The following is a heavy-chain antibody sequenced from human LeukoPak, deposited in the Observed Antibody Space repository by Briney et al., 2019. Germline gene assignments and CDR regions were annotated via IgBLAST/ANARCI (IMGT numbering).Heavy chain of an antibody. CDR2: ISYDGSNK. V-gene: IGHV3-30*18. D-gene: IGHD5-12*01. CDR3: AKPYYRGYSGYDYPDY. CDR1: GFTFSSYG. J-gene: IGHJ4*02. Sequence: GGSLRLSCAASGFTFSSYGMHWVRQAPGKGLEWVAVISYDGSNKYYADSVKGRFTISRDNSKNTLYLQMNSLRAEDTAVYYCAKPYYRGYSGYDYPDYWGQGTLVTVSS.